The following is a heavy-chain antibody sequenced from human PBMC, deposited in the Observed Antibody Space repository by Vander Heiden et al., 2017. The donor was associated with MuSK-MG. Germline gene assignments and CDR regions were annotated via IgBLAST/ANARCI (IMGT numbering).Heavy chain of an antibody. CDR2: INPTSGNT. Sequence: QVQLVQSGAEVKKPGASVKVSCKASGYTFTSYDINWVRQATGQGLEWMGLINPTSGNTGHTQKFHGRVTMTKDTSTSTAYMELTNLGSEDTAVYYCARGVGVSVAGADYSYYMDVWGKGTTVTVSS. CDR1: GYTFTSYD. J-gene: IGHJ6*03. D-gene: IGHD6-19*01. CDR3: ARGVGVSVAGADYSYYMDV. V-gene: IGHV1-8*02.